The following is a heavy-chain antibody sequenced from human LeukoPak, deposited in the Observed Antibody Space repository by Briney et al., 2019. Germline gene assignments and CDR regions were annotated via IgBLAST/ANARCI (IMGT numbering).Heavy chain of an antibody. Sequence: PSETLSLTCAVYGGSFSGYYWSWIRQPPGKGLEWIGEINHSGSTNYNPSLKSRVTISVDTSKNQFSLKLSSVTAADTAVYYCARDLYSAVAGTEFDYWGQGTLVTVSS. D-gene: IGHD6-19*01. J-gene: IGHJ4*02. CDR2: INHSGST. CDR1: GGSFSGYY. V-gene: IGHV4-34*01. CDR3: ARDLYSAVAGTEFDY.